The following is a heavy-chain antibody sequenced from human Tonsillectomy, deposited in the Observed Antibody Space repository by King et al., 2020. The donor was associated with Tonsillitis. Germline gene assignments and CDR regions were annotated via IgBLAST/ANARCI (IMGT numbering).Heavy chain of an antibody. CDR1: GFTFSDYY. CDR3: ASVWNWGLSY. Sequence: VQLVESGGGLVKPGGSLRLSCAASGFTFSDYYMSWIRQAPGKGLEWISYISTSARSIYYADSVKGRFTMSRDNANKSLYLQMNSLRAEDTAVYYCASVWNWGLSYWGQGTLVTVSS. CDR2: ISTSARSI. V-gene: IGHV3-11*01. J-gene: IGHJ4*02. D-gene: IGHD7-27*01.